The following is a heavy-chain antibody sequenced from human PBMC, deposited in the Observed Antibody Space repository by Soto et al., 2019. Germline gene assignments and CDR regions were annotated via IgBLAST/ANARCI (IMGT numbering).Heavy chain of an antibody. CDR1: GFSLSNARMG. CDR3: ARRLTGYGGYGDY. V-gene: IGHV2-26*01. CDR2: IFSNDEK. J-gene: IGHJ4*02. Sequence: QVTLKESGPVLVKPTETLTLTCTVSGFSLSNARMGVSWIRQPPVKALEWLAHIFSNDEKPYSTSLKSRLTISKDTSKSQVVLTMTNMDPGDTATYSCARRLTGYGGYGDYWGQGTLVTVSS. D-gene: IGHD4-17*01.